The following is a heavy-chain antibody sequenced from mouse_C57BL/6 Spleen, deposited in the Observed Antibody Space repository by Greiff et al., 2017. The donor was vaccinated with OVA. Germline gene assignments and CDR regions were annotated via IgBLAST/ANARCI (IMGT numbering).Heavy chain of an antibody. J-gene: IGHJ3*01. Sequence: VQLLQSGPELVKPGASVKISCKASGYTFTDYYMNWVKQRHGKRLEWIGDINPNNGGTSYTQKFKGKATLTEDKSSSTDYMERRSLTSEDSAVYYDAREAACFAYWGQVTLVTVSA. V-gene: IGHV1-26*01. CDR2: INPNNGGT. CDR1: GYTFTDYY. CDR3: AREAACFAY.